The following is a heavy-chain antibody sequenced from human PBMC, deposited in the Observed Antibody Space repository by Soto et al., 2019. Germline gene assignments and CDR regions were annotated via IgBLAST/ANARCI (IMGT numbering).Heavy chain of an antibody. V-gene: IGHV3-48*01. Sequence: EVQLVESGGGLVQPGGSLRLSCAASGFTFSSYSMNWVRQAPGKGLEWVSYISSSSSTIYYADSVKGRFTISRDNARSSLYLQMNCLRAEDTGVYYCASDYYDSSGCSADFDYWGQGSLVTVSS. CDR1: GFTFSSYS. CDR2: ISSSSSTI. J-gene: IGHJ4*02. D-gene: IGHD3-22*01. CDR3: ASDYYDSSGCSADFDY.